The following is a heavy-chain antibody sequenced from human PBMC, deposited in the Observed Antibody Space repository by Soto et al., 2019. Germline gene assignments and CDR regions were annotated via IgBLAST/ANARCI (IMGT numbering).Heavy chain of an antibody. CDR2: IYSRGDI. D-gene: IGHD3-10*01. CDR1: GFTVSSNY. Sequence: EVQVVESGGGLVQPGGSLRLSCAASGFTVSSNYMSWVRQTPGKGLEWVSMIYSRGDIVYSDSVRGRFSVSWDNPKNTMHLQMTSLRVEDTAVHYCARDFGSDATGYYGMDVWGQGTTVTVSS. J-gene: IGHJ6*02. CDR3: ARDFGSDATGYYGMDV. V-gene: IGHV3-66*01.